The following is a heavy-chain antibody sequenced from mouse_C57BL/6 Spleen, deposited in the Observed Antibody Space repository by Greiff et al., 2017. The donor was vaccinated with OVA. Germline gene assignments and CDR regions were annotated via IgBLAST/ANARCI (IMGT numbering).Heavy chain of an antibody. Sequence: QVQLQQPGAELVRPGSSVKLSCKASGYTFTSYWMHWVKQRPIQGLEWIGNIDPSDSETHYNQKFKDKATLTVDKSSSTAYMQLSSLTSEDSAVYYCARSNWDAPVLFDYWGQGTTLTVSS. CDR1: GYTFTSYW. CDR2: IDPSDSET. J-gene: IGHJ2*01. V-gene: IGHV1-52*01. CDR3: ARSNWDAPVLFDY. D-gene: IGHD4-1*01.